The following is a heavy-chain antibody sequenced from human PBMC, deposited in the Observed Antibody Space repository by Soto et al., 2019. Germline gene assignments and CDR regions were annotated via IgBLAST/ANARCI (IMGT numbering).Heavy chain of an antibody. CDR3: ARERRDYSRSYYYMDV. V-gene: IGHV4-34*01. J-gene: IGHJ6*03. Sequence: SETLSLTCAVYGGSFSGYYWSWIRQPPGKGLEWIGEIDHSGSTNYNPSLKSRVTISVDTSKNQFSLKLSSVTAADTAVYYCARERRDYSRSYYYMDVWGKGTTVTVSS. D-gene: IGHD2-21*01. CDR2: IDHSGST. CDR1: GGSFSGYY.